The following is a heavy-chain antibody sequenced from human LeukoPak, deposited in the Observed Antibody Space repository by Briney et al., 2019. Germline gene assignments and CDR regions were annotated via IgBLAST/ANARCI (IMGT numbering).Heavy chain of an antibody. J-gene: IGHJ4*02. CDR1: GYSFISFW. CDR2: IDPRDPYT. D-gene: IGHD3/OR15-3a*01. V-gene: IGHV5-10-1*01. Sequence: GESLKISCKGSGYSFISFWISWVRQMPGKGLEWMGRIDPRDPYTNYSPSLLGHVTISADRSITTAYLQWSSLKASDTAIYYCATHRVGRLPYRFDYWGQGTLVTVLS. CDR3: ATHRVGRLPYRFDY.